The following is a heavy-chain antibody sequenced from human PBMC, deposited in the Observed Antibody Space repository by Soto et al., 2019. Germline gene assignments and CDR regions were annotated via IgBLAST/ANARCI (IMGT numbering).Heavy chain of an antibody. CDR1: GFTLNTYA. CDR2: ISCSGGYT. J-gene: IGHJ4*02. CDR3: AKDSSNTWYDY. D-gene: IGHD6-13*01. Sequence: EVQLLESGGGLVQPGGSLRLACAASGFTLNTYAMSWVRQAPGKGLEWVSFISCSGGYTNYADSVKGRFTISRDNSKNTLYLQMNSLRAEDTAVYYCAKDSSNTWYDYWGQGTLVTVSS. V-gene: IGHV3-23*01.